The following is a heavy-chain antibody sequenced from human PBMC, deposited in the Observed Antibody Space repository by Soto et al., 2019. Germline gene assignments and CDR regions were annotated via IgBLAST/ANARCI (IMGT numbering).Heavy chain of an antibody. J-gene: IGHJ4*02. Sequence: XSVKVSCKASGYTFTSYDMHWVRQAPGQGLEWMGIINPSGGSTSYAQKFQGRVTMTRDTSTSTVYMELSSLRSEDTAVYYCAIYVDTAMVTGDYWGQGTLVTVSS. V-gene: IGHV1-46*01. CDR3: AIYVDTAMVTGDY. D-gene: IGHD5-18*01. CDR2: INPSGGST. CDR1: GYTFTSYD.